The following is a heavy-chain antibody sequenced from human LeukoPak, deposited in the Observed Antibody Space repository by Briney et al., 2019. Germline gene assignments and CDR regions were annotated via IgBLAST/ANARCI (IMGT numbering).Heavy chain of an antibody. D-gene: IGHD2-21*01. CDR2: MSGNGGST. CDR3: ATTRHIVVVSAIDYFDP. J-gene: IGHJ5*02. V-gene: IGHV3-23*01. CDR1: GFXFNSYA. Sequence: GGSLRLSCAASGFXFNSYAMSWVRQAPGKGPEWVSLMSGNGGSTYYADAVKGRFTISRDNSKHTLYLQMNSLRAEDTAVYYCATTRHIVVVSAIDYFDPWGQGTLVTVSS.